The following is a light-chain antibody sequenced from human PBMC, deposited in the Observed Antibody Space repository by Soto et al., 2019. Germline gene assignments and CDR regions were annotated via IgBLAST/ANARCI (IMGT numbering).Light chain of an antibody. CDR2: GAS. Sequence: ESVLTQSPATLSLSPGERATLSCRASQSVSSYLAWYQQKPGQAPRLLIYGASYRATGIPDRFSGSGSGTEFTLTISRLEPEDFAVYYCQQYDTPPFTFGPGTKVDIK. CDR1: QSVSSY. V-gene: IGKV3-20*01. J-gene: IGKJ3*01. CDR3: QQYDTPPFT.